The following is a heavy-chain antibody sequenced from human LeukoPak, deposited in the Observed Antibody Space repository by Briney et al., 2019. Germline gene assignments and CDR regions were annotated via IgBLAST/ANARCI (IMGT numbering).Heavy chain of an antibody. J-gene: IGHJ4*02. CDR2: INHSGST. V-gene: IGHV4-34*01. D-gene: IGHD6-6*01. CDR3: ARVCIAAGPVDN. Sequence: SETLSLTCAVYGGSFSGYYWSWIRQPPGKGLEWIGEINHSGSTNYNPSLKSRVTISVDTSKNQFSLKLSSVTAADTAVYYCARVCIAAGPVDNWGQGTLVTVSS. CDR1: GGSFSGYY.